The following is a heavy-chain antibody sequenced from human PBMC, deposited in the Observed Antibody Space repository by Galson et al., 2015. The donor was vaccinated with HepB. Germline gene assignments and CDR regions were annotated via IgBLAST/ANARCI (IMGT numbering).Heavy chain of an antibody. CDR3: ARGGKITSGGAPNPVPIDY. D-gene: IGHD3-16*01. V-gene: IGHV1-18*04. Sequence: SVKVSCKASGYTFTSYGISWVRQAPGQGLEWMGWISAYNGNTNYAQKLQGRVTMTTDTSTSTAYMELRSLRSDDTAVYYCARGGKITSGGAPNPVPIDYWGQGTLVTVSS. J-gene: IGHJ4*02. CDR1: GYTFTSYG. CDR2: ISAYNGNT.